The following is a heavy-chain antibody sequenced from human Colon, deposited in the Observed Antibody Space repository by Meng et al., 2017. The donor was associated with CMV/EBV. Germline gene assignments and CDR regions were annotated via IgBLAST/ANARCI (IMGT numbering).Heavy chain of an antibody. J-gene: IGHJ4*02. CDR2: VHHTGDI. CDR3: ARSGTYCTNTACYPFDS. CDR1: GGSIVGYY. V-gene: IGHV4-59*01. Sequence: SETLSLTCTVSGGSIVGYYWSWLRQTPGQGLEYIGYVHHTGDINYRPSLKGRITISADASKRQFHLQLSSVTAADTAVYYCARSGTYCTNTACYPFDSWGQGTLVTGSS. D-gene: IGHD2-8*01.